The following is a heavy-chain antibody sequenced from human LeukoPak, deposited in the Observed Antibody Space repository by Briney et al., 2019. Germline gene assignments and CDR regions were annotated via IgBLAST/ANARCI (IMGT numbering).Heavy chain of an antibody. CDR3: ARPPASYTAEGWFDP. Sequence: PSETLSLTCTVSGGSISSSSYYWGWIRQPPGKGLEWIGSIYYSGSTYYNPSLKSRVTISVDTSKNQFSLKLGPVTAADTAVYYCARPPASYTAEGWFDPWGQGTLVTVSS. CDR2: IYYSGST. J-gene: IGHJ5*02. V-gene: IGHV4-39*01. CDR1: GGSISSSSYY. D-gene: IGHD1-26*01.